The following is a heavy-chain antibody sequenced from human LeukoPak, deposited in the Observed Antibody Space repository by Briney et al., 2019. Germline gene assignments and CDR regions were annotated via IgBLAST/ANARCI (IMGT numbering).Heavy chain of an antibody. CDR3: ARDQTFDI. V-gene: IGHV3-53*01. CDR2: IYSGGST. Sequence: PGGSLRLSCAASGFTFSGSAMHWVRQAPGKGLEWVSVIYSGGSTYYADSVKGRFTISRDNSRNTLYLQMNSLRAEDTAVYYCARDQTFDIWGQGTMVTVSS. CDR1: GFTFSGSA. J-gene: IGHJ3*02.